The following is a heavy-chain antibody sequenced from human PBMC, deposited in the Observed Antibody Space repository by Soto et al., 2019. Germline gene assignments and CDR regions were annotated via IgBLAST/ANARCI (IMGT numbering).Heavy chain of an antibody. CDR2: INGGGDST. J-gene: IGHJ4*02. CDR3: AGSWDFDL. D-gene: IGHD1-26*01. Sequence: EVQLLESGGGLVQPGGSLRLSCAASGFTFSSYAMSWVRQAPGKGLEWVSGINGGGDSTYFADSVRGRFTISRDNSKKPLFLTKNRPEAEEQAVIQFAGSWDFDLWGQGTLVTVSS. CDR1: GFTFSSYA. V-gene: IGHV3-23*01.